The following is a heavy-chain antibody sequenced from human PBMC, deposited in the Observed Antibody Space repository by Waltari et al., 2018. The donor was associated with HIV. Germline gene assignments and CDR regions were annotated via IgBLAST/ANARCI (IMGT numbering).Heavy chain of an antibody. CDR2: INPNSGGT. CDR3: ARGGKIVVVIAAISDY. Sequence: QVQLVQSAAEVKKPGASVKVSCKASGYTFTGYYMHWVRQAPGQGLEWMGWINPNSGGTNYAQKFQGRVTMTRDTSISTAYMELSRLRSDDTAVYYCARGGKIVVVIAAISDYWGQGTLVTVSS. V-gene: IGHV1-2*02. D-gene: IGHD2-15*01. CDR1: GYTFTGYY. J-gene: IGHJ4*02.